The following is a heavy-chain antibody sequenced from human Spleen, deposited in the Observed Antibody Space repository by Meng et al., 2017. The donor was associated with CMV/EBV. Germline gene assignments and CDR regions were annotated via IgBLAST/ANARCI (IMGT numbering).Heavy chain of an antibody. Sequence: GESLKISCAASGFTFSDYALDWVRQAPGKGLEWVASISYDGNNKYYADSGKGRFTISRDNSKTTLYLQMSSLRAEDTAVYYCASRTIKLEREFDYWGQGTLVTVSS. D-gene: IGHD1-1*01. V-gene: IGHV3-30*14. CDR3: ASRTIKLEREFDY. CDR1: GFTFSDYA. CDR2: ISYDGNNK. J-gene: IGHJ4*02.